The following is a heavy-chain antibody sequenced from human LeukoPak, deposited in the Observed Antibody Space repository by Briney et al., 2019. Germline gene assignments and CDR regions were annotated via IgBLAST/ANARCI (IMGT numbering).Heavy chain of an antibody. CDR2: TYYRSKWNY. CDR1: GDSVSTTTSI. CDR3: ARRRHANSGVDV. V-gene: IGHV6-1*01. J-gene: IGHJ6*02. Sequence: NPSQTLSLTCAISGDSVSTTTSIWNWIRQSPSRGLERLGRTYYRSKWNYDYADSVKSRITISPDTSENQFSLQLQFVTPEDSAVYYCARRRHANSGVDVWGQGTTVTVSS.